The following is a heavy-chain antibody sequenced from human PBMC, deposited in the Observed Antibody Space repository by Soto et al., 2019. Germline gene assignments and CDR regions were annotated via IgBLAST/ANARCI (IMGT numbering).Heavy chain of an antibody. CDR1: GYTLTELS. D-gene: IGHD6-6*01. CDR3: ATVIGHRYSSSSPFDY. Sequence: SVKVSCKVSGYTLTELSMHWVRQAPGKGLEWMGGFDPEDGETIYAQKFQGRVTMTEDTSTDTAYMELSSLRSEDTAVYYCATVIGHRYSSSSPFDYWGQGTLVTVSS. V-gene: IGHV1-24*01. J-gene: IGHJ4*02. CDR2: FDPEDGET.